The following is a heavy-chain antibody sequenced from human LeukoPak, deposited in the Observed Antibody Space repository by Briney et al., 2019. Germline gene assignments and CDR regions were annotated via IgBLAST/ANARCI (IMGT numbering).Heavy chain of an antibody. CDR3: ARDLFIATSGEGPGY. CDR1: GYTFTSYG. CDR2: ISAYNGNT. J-gene: IGHJ4*02. Sequence: ASVKVSCKASGYTFTSYGISWVRQAPGQGLEWMGWISAYNGNTNYAQKLQGRVTMTTDTSTSTVYMELSSLRSEDTAVYYCARDLFIATSGEGPGYWGQGTLVTVSS. D-gene: IGHD6-13*01. V-gene: IGHV1-18*01.